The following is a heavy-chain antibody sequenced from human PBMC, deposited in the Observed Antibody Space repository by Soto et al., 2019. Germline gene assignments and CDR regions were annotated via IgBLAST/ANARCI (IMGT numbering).Heavy chain of an antibody. D-gene: IGHD4-17*01. CDR2: ISYDGSNK. CDR1: GFTFSSYA. CDR3: AREGAYRDSTLFYYSGMDV. V-gene: IGHV3-30-3*01. J-gene: IGHJ6*02. Sequence: QVQLVESGGGVVQPGRSLRLSCAASGFTFSSYAMHWVRQAPGKGLEWVAVISYDGSNKYYADSVKGRFTITRDNSKNTPYLQINSLRAEDTAVSYCAREGAYRDSTLFYYSGMDVWCQGTTVTVS.